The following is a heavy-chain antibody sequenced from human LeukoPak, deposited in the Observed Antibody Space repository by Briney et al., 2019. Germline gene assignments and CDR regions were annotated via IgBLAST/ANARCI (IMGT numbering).Heavy chain of an antibody. D-gene: IGHD2-21*01. V-gene: IGHV3-23*01. CDR1: GCTFSSYA. J-gene: IGHJ4*02. CDR3: AKIAEAVSSNYYFDY. Sequence: GGSLRLSRAASGCTFSSYAMSWVRQAPGKGLEWVSAISGSGGSTYYADSVKGRFTISRDNSKNTLYLQMNSLRAEDTAVYYCAKIAEAVSSNYYFDYWGQGTLVTVSS. CDR2: ISGSGGST.